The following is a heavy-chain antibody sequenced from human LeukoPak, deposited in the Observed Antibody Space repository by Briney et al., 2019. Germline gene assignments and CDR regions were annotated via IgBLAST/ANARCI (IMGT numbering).Heavy chain of an antibody. Sequence: PGGSLRLSCAASGFTFSSYGMHWVRQAPGKGLEWVAVISYDGSNKYYADSVKGRFTISRDNSKNTLYLQMNSLRAEDTAVYYCASYVLRFLEWKGSYFDYWGQGTLVTVSS. CDR3: ASYVLRFLEWKGSYFDY. V-gene: IGHV3-30*03. CDR2: ISYDGSNK. J-gene: IGHJ4*02. CDR1: GFTFSSYG. D-gene: IGHD3-3*01.